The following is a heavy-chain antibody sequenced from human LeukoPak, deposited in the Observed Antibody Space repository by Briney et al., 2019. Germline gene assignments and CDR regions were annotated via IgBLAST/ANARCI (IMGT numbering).Heavy chain of an antibody. CDR3: ARELGGLATTNELNYYDY. D-gene: IGHD5-24*01. CDR1: GYTFTSYY. Sequence: GASVKVSCKASGYTFTSYYIHWVRQAPGQGLEWMGIINPSGGSTSYAQKFQGRVTMTRDTSTSTVYMELSSLRSEDTAVYYCARELGGLATTNELNYYDYWGQGTLVTVSS. V-gene: IGHV1-46*01. CDR2: INPSGGST. J-gene: IGHJ4*02.